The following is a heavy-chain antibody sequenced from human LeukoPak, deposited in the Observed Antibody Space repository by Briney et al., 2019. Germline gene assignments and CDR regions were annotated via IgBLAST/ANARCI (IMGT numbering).Heavy chain of an antibody. CDR3: AKVRSGWYGNY. Sequence: GGSLRLSCVASGFIFSNYAMSWVRQAPGKGLEWVSGISGSGGTTNYADSVKGRFTISRDNSKNTLYLQMNSLRAEDTAVYYCAKVRSGWYGNYWGQGTLVTVSS. CDR2: ISGSGGTT. V-gene: IGHV3-23*01. D-gene: IGHD6-19*01. J-gene: IGHJ4*02. CDR1: GFIFSNYA.